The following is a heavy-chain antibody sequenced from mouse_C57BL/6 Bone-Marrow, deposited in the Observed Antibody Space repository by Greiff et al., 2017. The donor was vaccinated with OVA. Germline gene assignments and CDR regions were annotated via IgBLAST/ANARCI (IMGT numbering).Heavy chain of an antibody. V-gene: IGHV1-22*01. CDR1: GYTFTDYN. D-gene: IGHD2-5*01. CDR2: INPNNGGT. CDR3: ARSRRSNPFPY. J-gene: IGHJ3*01. Sequence: EVKLQQSGPELVKPGASVKMSCKASGYTFTDYNMHWVKQSHGKSLEWIGYINPNNGGTSYNQKFKGKATLTVNKSSSTAYMELRSLTSEDSAVYYCARSRRSNPFPYWGQGTLVTVSA.